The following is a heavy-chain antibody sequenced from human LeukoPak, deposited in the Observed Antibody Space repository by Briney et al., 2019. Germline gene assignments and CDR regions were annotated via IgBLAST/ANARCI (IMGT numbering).Heavy chain of an antibody. CDR3: AKDPEGWYWYFDL. J-gene: IGHJ2*01. CDR2: ISGSGGST. V-gene: IGHV3-23*01. Sequence: GGSLRLSCAASGFTFSSYAMSWVRQAPGKGLVWVSAISGSGGSTYYADSVKGRFTISRDNSKNTLYLQMNSLRAEDTAVYYCAKDPEGWYWYFDLWGRGTLVTVSS. CDR1: GFTFSSYA. D-gene: IGHD6-19*01.